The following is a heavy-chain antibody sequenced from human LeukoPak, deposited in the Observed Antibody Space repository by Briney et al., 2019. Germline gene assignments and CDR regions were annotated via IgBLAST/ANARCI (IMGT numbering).Heavy chain of an antibody. CDR2: IYHSGTT. J-gene: IGHJ4*02. CDR3: VKEPGGNHF. D-gene: IGHD1-26*01. V-gene: IGHV4-38-2*02. Sequence: SETLSLTCTVSGYSISNGYYWVWIRQPPGKGLEWIGSIYHSGTTYYNPSLRSRVTISVDTSKNQFSLKLSSVTAADSAVYYCVKEPGGNHFWGQGTLVTVSS. CDR1: GYSISNGYY.